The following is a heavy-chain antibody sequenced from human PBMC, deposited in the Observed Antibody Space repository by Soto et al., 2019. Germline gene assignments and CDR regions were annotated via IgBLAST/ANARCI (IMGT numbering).Heavy chain of an antibody. CDR3: ASVVRFCSSPSCRGRNWFDP. CDR2: MFYTGTT. Sequence: SETLSRTCSVSVGSISSGDYYWSWIRQPPGKGLEWIGYMFYTGTTYYNPSLKSRITISMDTSKNQFSLRLTSVTAADTAEYHCASVVRFCSSPSCRGRNWFDPWGQGTRVTVS. J-gene: IGHJ5*02. CDR1: VGSISSGDYY. V-gene: IGHV4-30-4*01. D-gene: IGHD2-2*01.